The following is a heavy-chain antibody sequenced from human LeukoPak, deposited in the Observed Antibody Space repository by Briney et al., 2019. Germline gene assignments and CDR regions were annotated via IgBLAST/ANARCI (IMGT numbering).Heavy chain of an antibody. J-gene: IGHJ6*03. CDR2: IIPIFGTA. CDR3: ARGVVVPAAIPELAYYYYYMDV. V-gene: IGHV1-69*05. D-gene: IGHD2-2*02. CDR1: GGTFSSYA. Sequence: ASVKVSCKASGGTFSSYATSWVRQAPGQGLEWMGGIIPIFGTANYAQKFQGRVTITTDESTSTAYMELSSLRSEDTAVYYCARGVVVPAAIPELAYYYYYMDVWGKGTTVTVSS.